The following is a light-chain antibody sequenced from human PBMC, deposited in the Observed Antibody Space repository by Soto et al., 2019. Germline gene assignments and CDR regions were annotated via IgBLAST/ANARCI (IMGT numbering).Light chain of an antibody. Sequence: QSVLIQPPSVSGSPGQSVTISCTGTSSDVGSYDYVSWYQQRPGTVPKPMIYNVNTQPSGVPDRFSGSKSGNTASLTVSGLQAEDEADYYCSSYAGSNNFYVFGTGTKVTVL. J-gene: IGLJ1*01. CDR1: SSDVGSYDY. CDR2: NVN. CDR3: SSYAGSNNFYV. V-gene: IGLV2-8*01.